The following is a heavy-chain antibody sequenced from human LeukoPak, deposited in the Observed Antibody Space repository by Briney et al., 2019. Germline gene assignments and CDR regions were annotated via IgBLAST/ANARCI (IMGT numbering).Heavy chain of an antibody. V-gene: IGHV4-34*01. CDR3: ARGAIVTTGAYYFDY. CDR1: GVSLRGYY. CDR2: IKHKVST. Sequence: PSETLSHSPADPGVSLRGYYWSSIRQPPGKGLEWGGEIKHKVSTNYNPSLMRRATISLDTTKNQFSLMLSSVTAADTAVYYCARGAIVTTGAYYFDYWGQGTLVTVSS. J-gene: IGHJ4*02. D-gene: IGHD3-22*01.